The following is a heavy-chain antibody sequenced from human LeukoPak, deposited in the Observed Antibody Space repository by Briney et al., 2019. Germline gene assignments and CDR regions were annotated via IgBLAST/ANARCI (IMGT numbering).Heavy chain of an antibody. CDR1: GGSVSSYY. D-gene: IGHD3-22*01. CDR3: ARSGFRDYYFAMDV. Sequence: SETLSLTCTVSGGSVSSYYRSWIRQLPGKGLEWIGFIFYGGSTNYNPSLKSRVTISEDTSKNQFSLKLSFVTAADTAVYYCARSGFRDYYFAMDVWGQGTTVTVSS. CDR2: IFYGGST. V-gene: IGHV4-59*02. J-gene: IGHJ6*02.